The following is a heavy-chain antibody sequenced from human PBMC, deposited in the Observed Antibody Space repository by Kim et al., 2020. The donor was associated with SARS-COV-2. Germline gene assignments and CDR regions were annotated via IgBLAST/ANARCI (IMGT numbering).Heavy chain of an antibody. CDR3: ARGESKHLGWDS. CDR2: FYYSGST. Sequence: SETLSLTCTVSGASIMSYGYFWGWIRQPPGKAPEWIGSFYYSGSTSDNPSLKSRVTISVDMSRNQLSLRLTSVTAADTAVYFCARGESKHLGWDSWGQGTRVTVSS. CDR1: GASIMSYGYF. V-gene: IGHV4-39*01. D-gene: IGHD6-19*01. J-gene: IGHJ4*02.